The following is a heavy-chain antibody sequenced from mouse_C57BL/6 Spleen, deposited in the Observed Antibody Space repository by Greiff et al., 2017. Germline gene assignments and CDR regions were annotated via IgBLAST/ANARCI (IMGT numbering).Heavy chain of an antibody. V-gene: IGHV1-78*01. CDR3: ACDGYPRAWFAY. CDR2: IYPSDGST. D-gene: IGHD2-3*01. Sequence: QVQLQQSEPELVKPGASVKISCKVSGYSFTDHTINWMKQSPEQGLEWIGDIYPSDGSTTYNEKFKAKATLTADQSSSTAYMQLNSLTSEVSAVYFCACDGYPRAWFAYWGQGTLVTVSA. J-gene: IGHJ3*01. CDR1: GYSFTDHT.